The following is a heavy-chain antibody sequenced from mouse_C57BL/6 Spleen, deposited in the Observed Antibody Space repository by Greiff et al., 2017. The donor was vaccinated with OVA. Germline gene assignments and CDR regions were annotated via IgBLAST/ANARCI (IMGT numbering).Heavy chain of an antibody. V-gene: IGHV1-5*01. CDR1: GYTFTSYW. J-gene: IGHJ2*01. CDR3: TRGDSNYPYYFDY. CDR2: IYPGNSDT. Sequence: EVMLVESGTVLARPGASVKMSCKTSGYTFTSYWMHWVKQRPGQGLEWIGAIYPGNSDTSYNQKFKGKAKLTAVTSASTAYMELSSLTNEDSAVYYCTRGDSNYPYYFDYWGQGTTLTVSS. D-gene: IGHD2-5*01.